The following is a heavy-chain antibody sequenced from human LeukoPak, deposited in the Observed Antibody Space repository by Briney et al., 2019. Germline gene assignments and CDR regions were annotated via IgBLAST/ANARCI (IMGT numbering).Heavy chain of an antibody. CDR2: IWYDGSNK. J-gene: IGHJ5*02. CDR3: ARDRKMVRGVITYNWFDP. V-gene: IGHV3-33*01. D-gene: IGHD3-10*01. Sequence: GGSLRLSCAASGFTSSSYGMHWVRQAPGKGLEWVAVIWYDGSNKYYADSVKGRFTISRDNSKNTLYLQMNSLRAEDTAVYYCARDRKMVRGVITYNWFDPWGQGTLVTVSS. CDR1: GFTSSSYG.